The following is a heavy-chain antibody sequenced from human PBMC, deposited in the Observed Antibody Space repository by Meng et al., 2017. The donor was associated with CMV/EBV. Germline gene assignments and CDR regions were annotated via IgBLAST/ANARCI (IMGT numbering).Heavy chain of an antibody. Sequence: GGSLRLSCAASGFTFSSYSMNWVRQAPGKGLEWVSSISSSSSYIYYADSVKGRFTISRDNAKNSLYLQMNSLRAEDTAVYYCARDGGVTIFGVVIPIDYWGQGTLVPSPQ. D-gene: IGHD3-3*01. CDR1: GFTFSSYS. V-gene: IGHV3-21*01. CDR3: ARDGGVTIFGVVIPIDY. CDR2: ISSSSSYI. J-gene: IGHJ4*02.